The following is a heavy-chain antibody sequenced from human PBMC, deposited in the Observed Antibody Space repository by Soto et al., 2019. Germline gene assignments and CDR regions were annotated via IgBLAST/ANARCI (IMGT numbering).Heavy chain of an antibody. J-gene: IGHJ6*02. CDR3: ARGGRIQLWGDYYYYGMDV. Sequence: ASVKVSCKASGYTFTGYYMHWVRQAPGQGLEWMGWINPNSGGTNYAQKFQGWVTMTRDTSISTAYMELSRLRSDDTAVYYCARGGRIQLWGDYYYYGMDVWGQGTTVTVS. D-gene: IGHD5-18*01. CDR1: GYTFTGYY. CDR2: INPNSGGT. V-gene: IGHV1-2*04.